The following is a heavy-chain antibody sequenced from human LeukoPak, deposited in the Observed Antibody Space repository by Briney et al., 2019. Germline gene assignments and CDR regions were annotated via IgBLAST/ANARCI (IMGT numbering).Heavy chain of an antibody. J-gene: IGHJ4*02. CDR2: INHSGST. D-gene: IGHD3-22*01. Sequence: SETLSLTCAVYGGSFSGYYWSWIRQPPGKGLEWIGEINHSGSTNYNPSLKSRVTISVDTSKNQFSLKLSSVTAADTAVYYCARGRKYYSDSSGYYWGQGTLVTVSS. CDR3: ARGRKYYSDSSGYY. CDR1: GGSFSGYY. V-gene: IGHV4-34*01.